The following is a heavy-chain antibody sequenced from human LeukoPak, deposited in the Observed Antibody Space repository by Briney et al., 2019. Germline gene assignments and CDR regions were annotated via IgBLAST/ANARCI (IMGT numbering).Heavy chain of an antibody. D-gene: IGHD2-21*02. J-gene: IGHJ6*02. Sequence: GGSPRLSCAASGFTFSSYAMSWVRQAPGKGLEWVSAISGSGGSTYYADSVKGRLTTSRDNSKNTLYLQMNSLRAEDTAVYYCAKVEYCGGDCYSYYYYGMDVWGQGTTVTVSS. CDR2: ISGSGGST. CDR3: AKVEYCGGDCYSYYYYGMDV. V-gene: IGHV3-23*01. CDR1: GFTFSSYA.